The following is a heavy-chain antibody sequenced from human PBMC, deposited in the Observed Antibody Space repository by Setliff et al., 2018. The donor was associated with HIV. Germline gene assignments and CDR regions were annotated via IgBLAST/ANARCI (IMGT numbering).Heavy chain of an antibody. CDR2: IDYSEST. Sequence: PSETLSLTCTVPGGSINDQYFSWIRQPPGKRLEWIGSIDYSESTKYNPSLNSRGTISLDKPKNELSLKLTSVTAADTAVYYCARHNVITYGGLLFDYYYYGLDVWGHGTAVTVSS. CDR1: GGSINDQY. V-gene: IGHV4-59*11. CDR3: ARHNVITYGGLLFDYYYYGLDV. D-gene: IGHD3-16*01. J-gene: IGHJ6*02.